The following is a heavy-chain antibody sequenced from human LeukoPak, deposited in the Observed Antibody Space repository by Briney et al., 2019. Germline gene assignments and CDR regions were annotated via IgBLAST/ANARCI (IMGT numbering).Heavy chain of an antibody. CDR3: ARDTQKSPDY. Sequence: TGGSLRLSCAASGFTFRNYWMHWVRQVPGKGLVWVSGISNDGSGATYADSVKGRFTISRDNAKNMLYLQMDSLRAEDTAVYYCARDTQKSPDYWGQGTLVTVSS. J-gene: IGHJ4*02. CDR1: GFTFRNYW. CDR2: ISNDGSGA. V-gene: IGHV3-74*01.